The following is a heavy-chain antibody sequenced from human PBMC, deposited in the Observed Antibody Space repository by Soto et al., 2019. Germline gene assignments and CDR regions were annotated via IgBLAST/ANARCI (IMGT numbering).Heavy chain of an antibody. CDR3: ARALLGYCSGGSCYGRGAYYYYGMDV. J-gene: IGHJ6*02. CDR2: IYYSGST. Sequence: LSLTCTVSGGAISSYYWIWIRQPPGKGLGWIGYIYYSGSTNYNPSLKSRVTISVDTSKNQFSLKLSSVTAADTAVYYCARALLGYCSGGSCYGRGAYYYYGMDVWGQGTTVTVSS. V-gene: IGHV4-59*01. CDR1: GGAISSYY. D-gene: IGHD2-15*01.